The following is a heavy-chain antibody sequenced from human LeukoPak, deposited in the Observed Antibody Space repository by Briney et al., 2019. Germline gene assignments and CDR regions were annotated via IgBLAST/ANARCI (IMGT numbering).Heavy chain of an antibody. J-gene: IGHJ4*02. CDR2: ISSGSTI. CDR1: GFTFSSYE. V-gene: IGHV3-48*03. Sequence: GGSLRLSCAASGFTFSSYELNWVRQAPGKGLEWVSYISSGSTIYYADSVKGRLTISRDNAKNSLYLQMNSLRAEDTAVYYCAREYGAGSYFDYWGQGTLVTVSS. CDR3: AREYGAGSYFDY. D-gene: IGHD3-10*01.